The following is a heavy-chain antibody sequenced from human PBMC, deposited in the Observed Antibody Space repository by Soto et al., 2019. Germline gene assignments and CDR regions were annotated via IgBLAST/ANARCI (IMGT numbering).Heavy chain of an antibody. CDR1: GGTFSSYT. D-gene: IGHD3-22*01. Sequence: SVKVSCKASGGTFSSYTISWVRQAPGQGLEWMGRIIPILGIANYAQKFQGRVTITADKSTSAAYMELSSLRSEDTAVYYCARDRRKYYDSSGYPTDAFDIWGQGTMVTVSS. V-gene: IGHV1-69*04. CDR2: IIPILGIA. CDR3: ARDRRKYYDSSGYPTDAFDI. J-gene: IGHJ3*02.